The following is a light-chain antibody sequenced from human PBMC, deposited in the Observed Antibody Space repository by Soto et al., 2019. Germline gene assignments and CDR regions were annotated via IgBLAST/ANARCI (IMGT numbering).Light chain of an antibody. CDR2: DVS. J-gene: IGLJ1*01. V-gene: IGLV2-14*03. CDR1: SSDVGGNKF. Sequence: QSVLTQPPSASGSPGQSVTISCTGTSSDVGGNKFVSWYQQYPGKAPKLMICDVSNRPSGVSNRFSGSKSGNTASLTISGLQAEDEAGYYCSSFTGTNYVFGTGTKVTVL. CDR3: SSFTGTNYV.